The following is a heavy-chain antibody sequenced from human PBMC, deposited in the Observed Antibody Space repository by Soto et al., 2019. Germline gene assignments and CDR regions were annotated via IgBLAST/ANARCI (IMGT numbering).Heavy chain of an antibody. Sequence: QVQLVESGGGLVKPGGSLRLSCAASGFIFSDYDMSWIRQAPGKGLEWVSCITGSGSTIYYADSVKGRFTISRDNAKNSLFLQMNSLRVEDTAVYYCARTHYYYHYMDVWGKGTTVTVSS. CDR1: GFIFSDYD. CDR3: ARTHYYYHYMDV. V-gene: IGHV3-11*01. J-gene: IGHJ6*03. CDR2: ITGSGSTI.